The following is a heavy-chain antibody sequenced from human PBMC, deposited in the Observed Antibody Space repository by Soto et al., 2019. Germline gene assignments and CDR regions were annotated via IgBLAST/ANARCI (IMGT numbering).Heavy chain of an antibody. CDR1: GGTLNSYT. Sequence: QVQLVQSGAEVKKPGSSVRVSCKASGGTLNSYTISWVRQAPGQGLEWMGGIIPVFGTTDYAQKFRGTVTITPDQSTRTAYPDFFSLRSEDTAIYYCSISNSYGRGDFWGQGTLVTVSS. CDR2: IIPVFGTT. CDR3: SISNSYGRGDF. D-gene: IGHD4-17*01. V-gene: IGHV1-69*01. J-gene: IGHJ4*02.